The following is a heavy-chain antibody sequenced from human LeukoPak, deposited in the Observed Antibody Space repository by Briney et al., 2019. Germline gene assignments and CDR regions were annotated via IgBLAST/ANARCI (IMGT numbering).Heavy chain of an antibody. CDR3: AKDRPGRIAVAAIFDY. CDR1: GFTFSSYA. Sequence: GGSLRLSCAASGFTFSSYAMSCVRQAPGKGLEWVSAISGSGGSTYYADSVKGRFTISRDNSKNTLYLQMNSLRAEDTAVYYCAKDRPGRIAVAAIFDYWGQGTLVTVSS. CDR2: ISGSGGST. V-gene: IGHV3-23*01. J-gene: IGHJ4*02. D-gene: IGHD6-19*01.